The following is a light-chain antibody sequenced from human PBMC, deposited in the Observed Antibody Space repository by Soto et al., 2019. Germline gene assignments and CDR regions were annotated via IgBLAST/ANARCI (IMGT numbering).Light chain of an antibody. CDR1: QSVRSN. CDR3: QHYNNWPALYT. J-gene: IGKJ2*01. V-gene: IGKV3-15*01. CDR2: GAS. Sequence: EIVMTQSPATLSVSPGERATLSCRASQSVRSNLAWYQQKPGQAPRLLIYGASTRATGIPARFSGSGSGTEFTLTISSLQSEDFAVYYCQHYNNWPALYTFGQGTKLEI.